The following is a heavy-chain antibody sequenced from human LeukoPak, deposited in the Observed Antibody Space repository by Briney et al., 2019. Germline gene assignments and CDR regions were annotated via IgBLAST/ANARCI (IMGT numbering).Heavy chain of an antibody. V-gene: IGHV4-31*03. J-gene: IGHJ4*02. D-gene: IGHD2-15*01. CDR2: IYYSGST. CDR3: ARGDCSGGSCYDY. CDR1: GGSISSGGYY. Sequence: PSQTPSLTCTVSGGSISSGGYYWSWIRQHPGKGLEWIGYIYYSGSTYYNPSLKSRVTISVDTSKNQFSLKLSSVTAADTAVYYCARGDCSGGSCYDYWGQGTLVTVSS.